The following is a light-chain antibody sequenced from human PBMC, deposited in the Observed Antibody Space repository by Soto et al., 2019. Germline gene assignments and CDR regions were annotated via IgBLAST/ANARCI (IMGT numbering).Light chain of an antibody. J-gene: IGKJ5*01. CDR1: QDIAGF. V-gene: IGKV1D-12*01. CDR3: QRAYSFPIT. CDR2: TAS. Sequence: DIQVTQSPSSVSASVGDRVTITCRASQDIAGFLAWYQHKPGRAPELLIRTASSLQSGVPSRFSGSGSGTDFTLTINSLQPEDSATYYCQRAYSFPITFGQGTRLDI.